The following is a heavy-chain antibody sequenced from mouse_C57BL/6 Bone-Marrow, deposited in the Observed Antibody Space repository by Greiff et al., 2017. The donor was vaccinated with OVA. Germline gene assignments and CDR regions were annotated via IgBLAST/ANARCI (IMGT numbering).Heavy chain of an antibody. J-gene: IGHJ2*01. CDR2: IDPSDSET. V-gene: IGHV1-52*01. CDR1: GYTFTSYW. Sequence: QVQLQQPGAELVRPGSSVKLSCKASGYTFTSYWMHWVKQRPIQGLEWIGNIDPSDSETHYNQKFKDKATLTVDKSSSTAYMQLSSLTSEDSAVYYWARERGLLYYFDYWGQGTTLTVSS. CDR3: ARERGLLYYFDY.